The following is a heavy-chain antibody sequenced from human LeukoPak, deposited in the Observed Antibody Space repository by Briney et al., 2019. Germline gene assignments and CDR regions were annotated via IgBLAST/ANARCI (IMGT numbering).Heavy chain of an antibody. J-gene: IGHJ4*02. Sequence: GGSLRLSCAASGFTFSSYWMNWVRQAPGKGLEWVSSISSTSDYIYYADSVKGRFTISRDNAKNSLYLQMNTLRAEDTAVYYCAREAPMVRGGSLDYWGQGTLVTVSS. CDR3: AREAPMVRGGSLDY. D-gene: IGHD3-10*01. V-gene: IGHV3-21*06. CDR2: ISSTSDYI. CDR1: GFTFSSYW.